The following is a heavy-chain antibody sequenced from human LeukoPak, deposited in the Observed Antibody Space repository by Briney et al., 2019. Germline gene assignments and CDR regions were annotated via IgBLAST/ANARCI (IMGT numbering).Heavy chain of an antibody. CDR2: VYYSGAT. D-gene: IGHD6-19*01. CDR3: ARRVAVTGIYCFDL. Sequence: PSETLSLTCTVSGGPISAYYWRWIRQPPGKGLEWIGYVYYSGATNYNPSLKSRATISLETSKHQFSLRLSSVTAADTAVYYCARRVAVTGIYCFDLWGQGTPVTVSS. CDR1: GGPISAYY. V-gene: IGHV4-59*08. J-gene: IGHJ4*02.